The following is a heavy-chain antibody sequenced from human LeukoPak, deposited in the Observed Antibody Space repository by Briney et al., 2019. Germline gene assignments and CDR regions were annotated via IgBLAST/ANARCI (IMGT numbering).Heavy chain of an antibody. J-gene: IGHJ4*02. Sequence: PGGSLRLSCAASEFIFSSYAMSWVRQAPAKGVEWVSTIRGGSGGTYYADSVKGRFTISRDNSKNTLYLHMNSLRAEDTALYYCARHTYYDASGSFDYWGQGTLVTVSS. CDR2: IRGGSGGT. CDR1: EFIFSSYA. CDR3: ARHTYYDASGSFDY. V-gene: IGHV3-23*01. D-gene: IGHD3-22*01.